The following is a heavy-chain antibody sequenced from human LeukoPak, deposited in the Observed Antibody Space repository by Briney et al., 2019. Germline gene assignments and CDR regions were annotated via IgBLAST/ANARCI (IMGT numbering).Heavy chain of an antibody. CDR1: GFTFSSYS. Sequence: GSLRLSCAASGFTFSSYSMNWVRQAPGKGLEWVSSISSSSSYTYYADSVKGRFTISRDNAKNSLYLQMNSLRAEDTAVYYCARDGTVAAFDYWGQGTLVTVSS. V-gene: IGHV3-21*01. CDR3: ARDGTVAAFDY. D-gene: IGHD1/OR15-1a*01. CDR2: ISSSSSYT. J-gene: IGHJ4*02.